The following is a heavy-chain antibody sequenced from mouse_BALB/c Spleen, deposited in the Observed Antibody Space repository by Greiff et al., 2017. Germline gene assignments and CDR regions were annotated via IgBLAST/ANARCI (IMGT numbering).Heavy chain of an antibody. J-gene: IGHJ4*01. CDR3: ARDLYDYDLDYAMDY. Sequence: EVKLLESGPGLVKPSQSLSLTCSVTGYSITSGYYWNWIRQFPGNKLEWMGYISYDGSNNYNPSLKNRISITRDTSKNQFFLKLNSVTTEDTATYYCARDLYDYDLDYAMDYWGQGTSVTGSS. V-gene: IGHV3-6*02. CDR1: GYSITSGYY. CDR2: ISYDGSN. D-gene: IGHD2-4*01.